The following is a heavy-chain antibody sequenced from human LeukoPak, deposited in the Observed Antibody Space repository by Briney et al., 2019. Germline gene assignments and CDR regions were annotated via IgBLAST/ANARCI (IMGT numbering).Heavy chain of an antibody. D-gene: IGHD3-22*01. J-gene: IGHJ4*02. Sequence: GGSLTLSCAASGFTFSDYAMSWVRQAPGKGLEWVSTASYYVGKQYHADSVRGRFTISRDNAKNSLYLQMNSLRAEDTAVYYCARQFYDSSGYYFTPSDYWGQGTLVTVSS. CDR2: ASYYVGKQ. CDR3: ARQFYDSSGYYFTPSDY. V-gene: IGHV3-23*01. CDR1: GFTFSDYA.